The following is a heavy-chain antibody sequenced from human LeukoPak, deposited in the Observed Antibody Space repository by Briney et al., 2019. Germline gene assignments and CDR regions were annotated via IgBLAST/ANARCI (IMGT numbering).Heavy chain of an antibody. CDR2: INHSGST. J-gene: IGHJ6*03. CDR1: GGSFSGYY. V-gene: IGHV4-34*01. CDR3: ARAKDFWSGYYHYYYMDV. Sequence: SETLSLTCAVYGGSFSGYYWSWIRQPPGKGLEWIGEINHSGSTNYNPSLKSRVTTSVDTSENQFSLKLSSVTAADTAVYYCARAKDFWSGYYHYYYMDVWGKGPRSPSP. D-gene: IGHD3-3*01.